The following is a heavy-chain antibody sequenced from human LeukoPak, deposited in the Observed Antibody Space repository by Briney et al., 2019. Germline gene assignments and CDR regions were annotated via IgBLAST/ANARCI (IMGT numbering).Heavy chain of an antibody. CDR1: GFTFDDYA. D-gene: IGHD3-22*01. CDR3: AKDRPYYYDSSGYYYYYYGMDV. V-gene: IGHV3-43*02. J-gene: IGHJ6*02. CDR2: ISGDGGST. Sequence: GGSLRLSCAASGFTFDDYAMHWVRQAPGKGLEWVPLISGDGGSTYYADSVKGRFTISRDNSKNSLYLQMNSLRTEDTALYYCAKDRPYYYDSSGYYYYYYGMDVWGQGTTVTVSS.